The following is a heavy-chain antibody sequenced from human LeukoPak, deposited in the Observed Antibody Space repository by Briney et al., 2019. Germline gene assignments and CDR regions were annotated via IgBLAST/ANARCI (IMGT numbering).Heavy chain of an antibody. Sequence: GGSLRLSCAASGFTFSSYSMNWVRQAPGKGLEWVSYISSSSSTIYYADSVKGRFTISRDNAKNSLYLQMNSLRAEDTAVYYCARAASGGRYFDWLDDYWGQGTLVTVSS. CDR2: ISSSSSTI. J-gene: IGHJ4*02. D-gene: IGHD3-9*01. V-gene: IGHV3-48*01. CDR1: GFTFSSYS. CDR3: ARAASGGRYFDWLDDY.